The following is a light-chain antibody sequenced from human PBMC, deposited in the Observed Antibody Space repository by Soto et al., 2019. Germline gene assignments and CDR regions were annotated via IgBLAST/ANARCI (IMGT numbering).Light chain of an antibody. V-gene: IGLV2-8*01. CDR1: SSDVGGYKD. Sequence: QSVLTQPPSASGSPGQSVTISCTGTSSDVGGYKDVSWYQQHPGKVPKLIIYEVSKRPSGVPDRFSGSKSGNTASLTVYGLQDEAEDDSQCSSYAGSNNFVVGTGTKVTVL. J-gene: IGLJ1*01. CDR3: SSYAGSNNFV. CDR2: EVS.